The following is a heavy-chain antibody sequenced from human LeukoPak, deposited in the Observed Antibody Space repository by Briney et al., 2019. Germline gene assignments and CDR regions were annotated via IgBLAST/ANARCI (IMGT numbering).Heavy chain of an antibody. J-gene: IGHJ4*02. CDR1: GFTFSSYA. V-gene: IGHV3-64D*06. Sequence: GGSLRLSCPAFGFTFSSYAMHWVRQAPGKGLEYVSAISSNGGSTYYADSVKGRFTISRDNSKNTLYLQMSSLRAEDTAVYYCVKGKIWFGELPFFDYWGQGTLVTVSS. D-gene: IGHD3-10*01. CDR3: VKGKIWFGELPFFDY. CDR2: ISSNGGST.